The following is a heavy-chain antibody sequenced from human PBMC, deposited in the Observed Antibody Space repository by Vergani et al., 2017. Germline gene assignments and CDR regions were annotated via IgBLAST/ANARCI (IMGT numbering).Heavy chain of an antibody. Sequence: EVHLVESGGGLVQPGRSLRLSCSGSGFTLGDYAMTWVRQAPGKGLEWVATISSGGGDIFYADSVKGRFTISRDNSKNTLFLQMNSLKDEDTAVYYCTTAWGLYYLHGEYFQYWGRGTLVSVSS. J-gene: IGHJ1*01. CDR2: ISSGGGDI. CDR3: TTAWGLYYLHGEYFQY. V-gene: IGHV3-23*04. CDR1: GFTLGDYA. D-gene: IGHD3-10*01.